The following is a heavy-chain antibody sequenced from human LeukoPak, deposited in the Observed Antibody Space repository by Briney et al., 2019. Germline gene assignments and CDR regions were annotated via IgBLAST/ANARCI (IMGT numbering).Heavy chain of an antibody. CDR3: ARGRGYSYGYYYYYMDV. CDR2: MNPNSGNT. Sequence: EASVKVSCKASGYTITSYDINWVRQATGQGLEWMGWMNPNSGNTGYAQKFQGRVTMTRNTSISTAYMELSSLRSEDTAVYYCARGRGYSYGYYYYYMDVWGKGTTVTVSS. CDR1: GYTITSYD. D-gene: IGHD5-18*01. J-gene: IGHJ6*03. V-gene: IGHV1-8*01.